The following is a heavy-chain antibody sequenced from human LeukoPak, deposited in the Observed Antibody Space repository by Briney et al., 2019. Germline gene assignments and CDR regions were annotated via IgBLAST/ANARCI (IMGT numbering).Heavy chain of an antibody. CDR1: GFTFSSYG. CDR3: AKDPQKWESYFDY. D-gene: IGHD1-26*01. V-gene: IGHV3-30*02. CDR2: IRYDGSNK. Sequence: GGSLRLSCAASGFTFSSYGMHWVRQAPDKGLEWVAFIRYDGSNKYYADSVKGRFTISRDNSKNTLYLQMNSLRAEDTAVYYCAKDPQKWESYFDYWGQGTLVTVSS. J-gene: IGHJ4*02.